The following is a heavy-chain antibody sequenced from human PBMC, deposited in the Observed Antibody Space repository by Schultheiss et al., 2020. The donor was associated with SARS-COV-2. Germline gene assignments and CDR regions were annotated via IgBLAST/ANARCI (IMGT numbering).Heavy chain of an antibody. CDR3: ARGGTRRDGYKNTPYYYYGMDV. CDR1: GGSISSYY. Sequence: SETLSLTCTVSGGSISSYYWSWIRQHPGKGLEWIGYIYYSGSTNYNPSLKSRVTISVDTSKNQFSLKLSSVTAADTAVYYCARGGTRRDGYKNTPYYYYGMDVWGQGTTVTVSS. J-gene: IGHJ6*02. V-gene: IGHV4-59*01. D-gene: IGHD5-24*01. CDR2: IYYSGST.